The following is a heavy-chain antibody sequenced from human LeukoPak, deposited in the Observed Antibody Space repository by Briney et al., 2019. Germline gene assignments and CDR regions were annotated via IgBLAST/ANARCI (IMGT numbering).Heavy chain of an antibody. CDR2: IYHSGST. J-gene: IGHJ4*02. CDR3: ARATGTTIIWYYFDY. CDR1: GGSISSGGYS. Sequence: NPSETLSLTCAVSGGSISSGGYSWSWIRQPPGKGLEWIGYIYHSGSTYYNPSLKSRVTISVDRSKNQFSLKLSSVTAADTAVYYCARATGTTIIWYYFDYWGQGTLVTVSS. D-gene: IGHD1-1*01. V-gene: IGHV4-30-2*01.